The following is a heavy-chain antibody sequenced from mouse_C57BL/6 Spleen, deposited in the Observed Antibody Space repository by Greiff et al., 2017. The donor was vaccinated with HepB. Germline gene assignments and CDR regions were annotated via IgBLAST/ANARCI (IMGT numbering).Heavy chain of an antibody. Sequence: EVKLQESGPGLVKPSQSLSLTCSVTGYSITSGYYWNWIRQFPGNKLEWMGYISYDGSNNYNPSLKNRISITHDTSKNQFFLKLNSVTTEDTATYDCARGYYGSSYYAMDYWGQGTSVTVSS. CDR3: ARGYYGSSYYAMDY. CDR1: GYSITSGYY. D-gene: IGHD1-1*01. J-gene: IGHJ4*01. CDR2: ISYDGSN. V-gene: IGHV3-6*01.